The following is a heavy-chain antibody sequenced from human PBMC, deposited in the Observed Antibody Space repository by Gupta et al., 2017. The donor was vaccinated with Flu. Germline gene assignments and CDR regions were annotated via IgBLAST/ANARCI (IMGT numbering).Heavy chain of an antibody. J-gene: IGHJ3*02. D-gene: IGHD3-22*01. CDR1: GGTFSSYT. Sequence: QVQLVQSGAAVKKPGSSVKVSCKASGGTFSSYTISWVRPAPGQGLGWMGRIIPILGIANYAQKFQGRVTITADKSTSTAYMELSSLRSEDTAVYYCARDYYDSSGYGGGAFDIWGQGTMVTVSS. CDR2: IIPILGIA. V-gene: IGHV1-69*08. CDR3: ARDYYDSSGYGGGAFDI.